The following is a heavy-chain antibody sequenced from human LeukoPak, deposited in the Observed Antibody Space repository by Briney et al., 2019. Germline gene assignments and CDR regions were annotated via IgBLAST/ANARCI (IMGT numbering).Heavy chain of an antibody. CDR1: GDSFSSGNYY. CDR2: IYYSGST. CDR3: ARDAKNDYVWGSYL. V-gene: IGHV4-61*01. D-gene: IGHD3-16*02. Sequence: SETLSLTCTVSGDSFSSGNYYWSWIRQPPGKGLEWIGYIYYSGSTKYNPSLKSRVTISVDTSKNQFSLKLSSVTAADTAVYYCARDAKNDYVWGSYLWGQGTLVTVSS. J-gene: IGHJ4*02.